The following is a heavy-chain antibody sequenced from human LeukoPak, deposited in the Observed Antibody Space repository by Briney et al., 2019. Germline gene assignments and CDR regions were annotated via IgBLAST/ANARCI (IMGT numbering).Heavy chain of an antibody. CDR1: GFTVSSNY. CDR2: IYSGGST. V-gene: IGHV3-53*01. CDR3: ARTNEKYYYYYMDV. Sequence: GGSLRLSCAASGFTVSSNYMSWVRQAPGKGLDWVSVIYSGGSTYYADSVKGRFTISRDNSKNTLYLQMNSMRAEDTAVYYCARTNEKYYYYYMDVWGKGTTVTVSS. J-gene: IGHJ6*03.